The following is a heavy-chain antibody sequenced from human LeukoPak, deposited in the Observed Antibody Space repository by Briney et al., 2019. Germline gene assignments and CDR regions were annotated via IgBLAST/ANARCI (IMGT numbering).Heavy chain of an antibody. V-gene: IGHV3-15*05. D-gene: IGHD3-10*01. CDR3: AFDYASGSYLGFDY. J-gene: IGHJ4*02. CDR2: IKNKADGGTT. CDR1: GLTFSNAW. Sequence: GGSLRLSCAASGLTFSNAWMTWVRQAPGKGPEWVGHIKNKADGGTTDYAAPVKGRFMISRDDSKNTVYLQMNSLKTEDTAVYYCAFDYASGSYLGFDYWGQGTLVTVSS.